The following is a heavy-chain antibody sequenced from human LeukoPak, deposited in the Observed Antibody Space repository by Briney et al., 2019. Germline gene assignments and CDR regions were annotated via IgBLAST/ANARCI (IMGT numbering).Heavy chain of an antibody. V-gene: IGHV3-11*01. CDR1: GFTFSDYY. Sequence: GGSLRLSCAASGFTFSDYYMSWIRQAPGKGLEWVSYISSSGSTIYYADSVKGRFTISRDNAKNSLYLQMNSLRAEDTAVYYCARSYYDTLTGYYKGPYYFDYWDQGTLVTVSS. CDR3: ARSYYDTLTGYYKGPYYFDY. CDR2: ISSSGSTI. J-gene: IGHJ4*02. D-gene: IGHD3-9*01.